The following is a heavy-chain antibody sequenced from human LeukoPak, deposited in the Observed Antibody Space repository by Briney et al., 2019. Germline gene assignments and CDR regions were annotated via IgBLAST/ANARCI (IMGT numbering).Heavy chain of an antibody. D-gene: IGHD3-22*01. J-gene: IGHJ5*02. Sequence: SETLSLTCTVSGGSISSGGYYWSWIRQHPGKGLEWIGYIYYSGSTYYNPSLKSRVTISVDTSKNQFSLKLSSVTAADTAVYCCAIQDYDSSGYYYLTSWGQGTLVTVSS. CDR3: AIQDYDSSGYYYLTS. V-gene: IGHV4-31*03. CDR1: GGSISSGGYY. CDR2: IYYSGST.